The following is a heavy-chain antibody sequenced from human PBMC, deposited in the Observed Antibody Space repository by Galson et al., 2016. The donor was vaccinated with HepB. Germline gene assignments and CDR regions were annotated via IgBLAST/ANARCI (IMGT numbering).Heavy chain of an antibody. D-gene: IGHD6-13*01. CDR1: GFTFSSYP. Sequence: SLRLSCAASGFTFSSYPMSWVRQAPGKGLEWVARISWSGDTTNDADSVRGRFTISRDNSKTTQFLQLSSLRAGDTAVYYCASMGGGSGSWYKDWGQGNLVTVSS. CDR3: ASMGGGSGSWYKD. V-gene: IGHV3-23*01. J-gene: IGHJ4*02. CDR2: ISWSGDTT.